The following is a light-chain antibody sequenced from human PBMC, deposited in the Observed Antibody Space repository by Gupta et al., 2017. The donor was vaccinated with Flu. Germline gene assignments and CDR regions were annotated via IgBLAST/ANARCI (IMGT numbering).Light chain of an antibody. J-gene: IGLJ3*02. CDR3: CSYARSSTWV. CDR1: SSDVGNYNL. Sequence: QSALTQPASLSGSPGQSITISCTGTSSDVGNYNLVSWYQHHPGKAPKLMIYEVSKRPSGVSNRFSGSQSGNTASLTISGLQAEDEADYYCCSYARSSTWVFGGGTKLTVL. CDR2: EVS. V-gene: IGLV2-23*02.